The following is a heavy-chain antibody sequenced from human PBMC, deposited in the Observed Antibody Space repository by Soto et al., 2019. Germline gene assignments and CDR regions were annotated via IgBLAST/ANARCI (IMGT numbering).Heavy chain of an antibody. Sequence: PSETLSLTCTVSGGSISSGGYYWSWIRQHPGKGLEWIGYIYYSGSTYYNPSLKSRVTISVDTSKNQFSLKLSSVTAADTAVYYGARDSPPYYYDSSGSAVDPLLYGMDVWGQGTTVTVSS. CDR3: ARDSPPYYYDSSGSAVDPLLYGMDV. CDR2: IYYSGST. J-gene: IGHJ6*02. D-gene: IGHD3-22*01. V-gene: IGHV4-31*03. CDR1: GGSISSGGYY.